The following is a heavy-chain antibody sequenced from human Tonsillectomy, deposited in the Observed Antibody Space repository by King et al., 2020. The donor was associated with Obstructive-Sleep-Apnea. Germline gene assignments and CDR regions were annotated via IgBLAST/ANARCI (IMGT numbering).Heavy chain of an antibody. CDR1: GFTFGDYA. CDR2: IRRKADGGTK. Sequence: VQLGESGGGLVQPGRSLRLSCTASGFTFGDYAMSWFRRAPGKGLVWVGCIRRKADGGTKEYAASVKGRFTISRDDSKSIAYLQMNSLKTEDTAVYYCTRDPAYGDYVFDIWGQGTMVTVSS. V-gene: IGHV3-49*03. CDR3: TRDPAYGDYVFDI. J-gene: IGHJ3*02. D-gene: IGHD4-17*01.